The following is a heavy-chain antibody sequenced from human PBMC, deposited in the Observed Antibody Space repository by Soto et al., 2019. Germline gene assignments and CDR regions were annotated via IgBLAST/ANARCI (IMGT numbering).Heavy chain of an antibody. D-gene: IGHD5-18*01. Sequence: QVQLVQSGAEVKKPGSSVRVSCKASGGTFSSYAISWVRQAPGQGLEWMGGIIPIFGTANYAQKFQGRVTITADESTSTAYSELSSLRSEDTAVYYCARDTAMGYFDYWGQGTLVTVSS. V-gene: IGHV1-69*12. CDR1: GGTFSSYA. CDR2: IIPIFGTA. J-gene: IGHJ4*02. CDR3: ARDTAMGYFDY.